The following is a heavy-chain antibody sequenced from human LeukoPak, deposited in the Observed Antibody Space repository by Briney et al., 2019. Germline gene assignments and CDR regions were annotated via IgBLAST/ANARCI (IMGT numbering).Heavy chain of an antibody. J-gene: IGHJ4*02. D-gene: IGHD3-22*01. CDR1: GFTVGSYY. CDR3: ARAPDSSGYYYISDY. CDR2: IYSGGAT. Sequence: GGSLRLSCVASGFTVGSYYMSWVRQAPGKGLEWISVIYSGGATYYADSVKGRFTISRDNSKKTLYLQMNSLRAEDTAVYYCARAPDSSGYYYISDYWGQGTLVTVSS. V-gene: IGHV3-53*01.